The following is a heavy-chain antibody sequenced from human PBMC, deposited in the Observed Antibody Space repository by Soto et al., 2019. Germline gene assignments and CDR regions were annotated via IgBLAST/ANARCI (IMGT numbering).Heavy chain of an antibody. CDR3: ASWAYCSGGSCYSGYYYGMDV. CDR1: GGTFSSYA. Sequence: QVQLVQSGAEVKKPGSSVKVSCKASGGTFSSYAISWVRQAPGQGLEWMGGIIPIFGTANYAQKFQGRVTLTAYESTSTAYLELSSLRSEDTAVYYCASWAYCSGGSCYSGYYYGMDVWGQGTTVTVSS. J-gene: IGHJ6*02. CDR2: IIPIFGTA. D-gene: IGHD2-15*01. V-gene: IGHV1-69*12.